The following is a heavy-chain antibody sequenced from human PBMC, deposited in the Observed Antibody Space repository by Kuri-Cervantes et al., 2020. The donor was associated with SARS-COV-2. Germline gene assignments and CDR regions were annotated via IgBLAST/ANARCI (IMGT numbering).Heavy chain of an antibody. CDR1: GFTFNAYS. CDR3: VTRGGSEAFDV. CDR2: ISSNGETT. J-gene: IGHJ3*01. D-gene: IGHD1-1*01. Sequence: GESLKISCSASGFTFNAYSMHWVRQASGKGLEYVSAISSNGETTYYADSVKGRFIISRDNSKNTLFLQMSGLRAEDTAVYFCVTRGGSEAFDVWGKGTMVTVSS. V-gene: IGHV3-64D*06.